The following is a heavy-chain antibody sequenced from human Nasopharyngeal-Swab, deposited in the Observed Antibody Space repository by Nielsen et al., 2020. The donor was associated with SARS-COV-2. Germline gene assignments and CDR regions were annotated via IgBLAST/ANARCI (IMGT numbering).Heavy chain of an antibody. CDR2: INPNSGGT. J-gene: IGHJ4*02. V-gene: IGHV1-2*02. Sequence: ASVKVSCKASGYTFTGYYMHWVRQAPGQGLEWMGWINPNSGGTNYAQKFQGRVTMTRDTSIGTAYMELNSLTSDDTAIYYCARQGREVAIDYWGQGTLVTVSS. D-gene: IGHD6-19*01. CDR3: ARQGREVAIDY. CDR1: GYTFTGYY.